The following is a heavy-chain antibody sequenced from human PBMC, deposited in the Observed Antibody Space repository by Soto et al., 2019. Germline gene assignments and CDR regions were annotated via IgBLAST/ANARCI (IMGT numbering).Heavy chain of an antibody. J-gene: IGHJ4*02. CDR1: GGSISSGGYY. Sequence: PSETLSLTCTVSGGSISSGGYYWIWIRHHPGKGLEWIGYIYYSGSTYYNPSLKSRVTISVDTSKNQFSLKLSSVTAADTAVYYCARRGPGYCTNGVCYHFDYWGQGTLVTVSS. V-gene: IGHV4-31*03. CDR3: ARRGPGYCTNGVCYHFDY. D-gene: IGHD2-8*01. CDR2: IYYSGST.